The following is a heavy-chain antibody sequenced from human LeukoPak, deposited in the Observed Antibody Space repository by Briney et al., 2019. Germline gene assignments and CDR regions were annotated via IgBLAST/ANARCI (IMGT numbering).Heavy chain of an antibody. J-gene: IGHJ6*03. V-gene: IGHV3-21*01. CDR1: GFTFSSYT. CDR2: ISTSSIYI. Sequence: PGGSLRLSCAASGFTFSSYTMNWVRQAPGKGLEWVSSISTSSIYIYYADSVKGRFTISRDNAKNSLYLQMNSLRAEDTAVYYCARDGWLRLGLYYYYYMDVWGKGTTVTISS. D-gene: IGHD5-12*01. CDR3: ARDGWLRLGLYYYYYMDV.